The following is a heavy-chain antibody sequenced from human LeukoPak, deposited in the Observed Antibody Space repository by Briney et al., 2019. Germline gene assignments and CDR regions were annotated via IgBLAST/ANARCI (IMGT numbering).Heavy chain of an antibody. CDR3: ARVYCSGGSCYFYYYYMDV. D-gene: IGHD2-15*01. Sequence: GGSLRLSCAASGFTFSSYAMSWVRQAPGKGLECISGFSGSGGSTYYADSVKGRFTISRDNSKNSLYLQMNSLRAEDTAVYYCARVYCSGGSCYFYYYYMDVWGKGTTVTVSS. CDR2: FSGSGGST. V-gene: IGHV3-23*01. J-gene: IGHJ6*03. CDR1: GFTFSSYA.